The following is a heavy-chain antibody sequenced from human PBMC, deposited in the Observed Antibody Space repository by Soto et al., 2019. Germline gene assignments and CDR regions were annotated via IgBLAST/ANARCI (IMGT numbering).Heavy chain of an antibody. CDR2: IYYSGST. J-gene: IGHJ5*02. Sequence: QLQLQESGPGLVKPSETLSLTCTVSGGSISSSSYYWGWIRQPLGKGLEWIGGIYYSGSTYYNPSLTSRVTTSVDTSKNHFALKLSSVTAADTAVYYCARHTWGRQRGWFDPWGQGTLVTVSS. D-gene: IGHD2-2*01. CDR3: ARHTWGRQRGWFDP. CDR1: GGSISSSSYY. V-gene: IGHV4-39*01.